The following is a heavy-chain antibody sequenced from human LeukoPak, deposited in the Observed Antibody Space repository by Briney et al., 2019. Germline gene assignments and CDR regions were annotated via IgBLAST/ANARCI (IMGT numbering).Heavy chain of an antibody. J-gene: IGHJ4*02. CDR3: ARERSGTYYWDY. D-gene: IGHD3-22*01. V-gene: IGHV3-11*04. CDR2: ISSNGSTM. Sequence: KAGGSLRLSCAASGFTFSDYPMNWIRQAPGEGLEWVSYISSNGSTMDYAASVKGRFTISRDNAKNSLFLQMNSLRAEDTAVYYCARERSGTYYWDYWGLGTLVTVSS. CDR1: GFTFSDYP.